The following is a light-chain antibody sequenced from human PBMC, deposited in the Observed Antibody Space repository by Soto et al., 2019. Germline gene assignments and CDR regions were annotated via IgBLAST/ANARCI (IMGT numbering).Light chain of an antibody. CDR1: SSDIGSNY. V-gene: IGLV1-51*01. J-gene: IGLJ2*01. Sequence: QSVLTQPPSVSTAPGQKVTISCSGGSSDIGSNYVSWYQKLPGRAPTLLIYAEDKRPSGIPERFSASRSDTSASLDITGLQTGDEADYYCATWDDGVNGVVFGGGTQLTVL. CDR3: ATWDDGVNGVV. CDR2: AED.